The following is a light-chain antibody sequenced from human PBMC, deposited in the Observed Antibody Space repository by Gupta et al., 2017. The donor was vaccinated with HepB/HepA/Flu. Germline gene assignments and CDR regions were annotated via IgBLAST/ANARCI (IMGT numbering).Light chain of an antibody. Sequence: DIQMTQSPSSVSASVGDRVTITCRASQAISSHLGWYQQKPGKAPELLISGATTLQSGVPSRFIGSGSGTEFTLTISSLQPEDSATYYCQHANSFPITFGQGTRMDIK. CDR2: GAT. J-gene: IGKJ5*01. CDR1: QAISSH. V-gene: IGKV1-12*01. CDR3: QHANSFPIT.